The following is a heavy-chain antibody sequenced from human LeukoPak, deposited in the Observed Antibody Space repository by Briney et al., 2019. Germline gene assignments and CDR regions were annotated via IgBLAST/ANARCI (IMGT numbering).Heavy chain of an antibody. D-gene: IGHD3-10*01. CDR3: ARGRKKGLLWFGELSPYFDY. Sequence: GASVKVSCKASGYTFTSYDINWVRQATGQGLEWMGWMNPNSGNTGYAQKFQGRVTITRNTSISTAYMELSSLRSEDAAVYYCARGRKKGLLWFGELSPYFDYWGQGTLVTVSS. CDR1: GYTFTSYD. V-gene: IGHV1-8*03. CDR2: MNPNSGNT. J-gene: IGHJ4*02.